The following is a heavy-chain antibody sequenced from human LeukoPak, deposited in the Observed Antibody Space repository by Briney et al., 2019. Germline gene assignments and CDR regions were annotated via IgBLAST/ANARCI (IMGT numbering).Heavy chain of an antibody. CDR2: INPSGGST. CDR3: ARGVIVATMDNYIDY. D-gene: IGHD5-12*01. Sequence: ASVKVSCKASGYTFTSYYMHWVRQAPGQGLEWMGIINPSGGSTSYAQKFQGRVTMTRDTSTNTVYMELSSLRSEDTAVYYCARGVIVATMDNYIDYWGQGALVTVSS. V-gene: IGHV1-46*01. CDR1: GYTFTSYY. J-gene: IGHJ4*02.